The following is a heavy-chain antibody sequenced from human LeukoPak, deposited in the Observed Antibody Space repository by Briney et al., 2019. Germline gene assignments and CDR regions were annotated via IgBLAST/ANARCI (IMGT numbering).Heavy chain of an antibody. J-gene: IGHJ6*03. CDR1: GFTFSSYG. D-gene: IGHD2-15*01. V-gene: IGHV3-33*01. CDR2: IWYDGSNK. Sequence: PGGSLRLSYAASGFTFSSYGMHWVRQAPGKGLEWVAVIWYDGSNKYYADSVKGRFTISRDNSKNTLYLQMNSLRAEDTAVYYCAVAPTFYYYMDVWGKGTTVTVSS. CDR3: AVAPTFYYYMDV.